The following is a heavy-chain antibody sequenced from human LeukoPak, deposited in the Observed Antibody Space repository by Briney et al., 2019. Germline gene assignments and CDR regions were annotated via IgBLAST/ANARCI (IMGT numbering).Heavy chain of an antibody. CDR1: GFTFDDYG. J-gene: IGHJ4*02. Sequence: RPGGSLRLSCAASGFTFDDYGMSWVRQAPGKGLEWVSGINWNGGSTGYADSVKGRFTISRDNAKNSLYLQMNSLRAEDTALYYCARDFKHYDFWSGYYRVIFDYWGQGTLVTVSS. V-gene: IGHV3-20*04. D-gene: IGHD3-3*01. CDR2: INWNGGST. CDR3: ARDFKHYDFWSGYYRVIFDY.